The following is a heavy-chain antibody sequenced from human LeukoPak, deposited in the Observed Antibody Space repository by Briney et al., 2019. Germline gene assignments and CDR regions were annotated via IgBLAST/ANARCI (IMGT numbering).Heavy chain of an antibody. D-gene: IGHD3-22*01. CDR3: ARDSRIYTYYYDSSGSEE. J-gene: IGHJ4*02. CDR1: GGSFSGYY. V-gene: IGHV4-34*01. Sequence: SETLSLTCAVYGGSFSGYYWSWIRQPPGKGLEWIGEINHSGSTNYNPSLKSRVTISVDTSKNQFSLKLSSVTAADTAVYYCARDSRIYTYYYDSSGSEEWGQGTLVTVSS. CDR2: INHSGST.